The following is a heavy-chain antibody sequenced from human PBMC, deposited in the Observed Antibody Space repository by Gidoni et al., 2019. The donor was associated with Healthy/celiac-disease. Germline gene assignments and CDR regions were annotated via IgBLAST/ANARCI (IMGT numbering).Heavy chain of an antibody. CDR1: GGSISSTHYY. D-gene: IGHD3-16*01. CDR3: ATFYTDEGQNWFDP. Sequence: QLQLQESGPGLVKPSETLSLTCTVSGGSISSTHYYWGWIRQPPGKGLEWIGSKHYRGTTYYTPSLKSRVTISVDTSKNQFSLKLSSVTAADTAVYYCATFYTDEGQNWFDPWGQGTLVTVSS. CDR2: KHYRGTT. J-gene: IGHJ5*02. V-gene: IGHV4-39*01.